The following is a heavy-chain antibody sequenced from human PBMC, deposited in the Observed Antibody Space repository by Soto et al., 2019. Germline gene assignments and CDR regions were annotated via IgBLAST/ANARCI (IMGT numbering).Heavy chain of an antibody. V-gene: IGHV3-53*01. Sequence: GGSLRLSCAASGLTVSSNYISWVRQAPGKGLEWVSVIYSDGSTYYADSLKGRFTISRDNSKNTLYLQMNSLRAEDTAVYYCAREARGMKGDAFDIWGQGTMVTVSS. CDR3: AREARGMKGDAFDI. CDR1: GLTVSSNY. CDR2: IYSDGST. D-gene: IGHD6-13*01. J-gene: IGHJ3*02.